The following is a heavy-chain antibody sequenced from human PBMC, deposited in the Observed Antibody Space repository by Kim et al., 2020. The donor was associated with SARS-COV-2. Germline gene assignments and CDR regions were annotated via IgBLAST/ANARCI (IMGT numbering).Heavy chain of an antibody. CDR2: ISYTSGHI. CDR3: ARTIPPLRANDMDV. J-gene: IGHJ6*02. CDR1: GFSFSYFD. Sequence: GGSLRLSCVGSGFSFSYFDMDWVRQAPGKGLEWVSSISYTSGHIYYSDSAMGRFTVSRDNAKNSLYLQMYNLRAEDTGVYYCARTIPPLRANDMDVWGQGTTVTVSS. V-gene: IGHV3-21*01. D-gene: IGHD2-2*02.